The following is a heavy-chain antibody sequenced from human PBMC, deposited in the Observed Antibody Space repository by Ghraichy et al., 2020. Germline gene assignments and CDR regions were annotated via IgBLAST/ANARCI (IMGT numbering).Heavy chain of an antibody. D-gene: IGHD3-9*01. CDR2: ISSDGSGK. Sequence: GVLRLSCVASGFSFSRYSMHWVRQVPGKGLEWVAVISSDGSGKYYANSLKGRFAISRDNPKNTLYLQVNSLRGEDTAVFYCARVGNFDSASYRGYENHGVDVWGQGTTVTVSS. J-gene: IGHJ6*02. V-gene: IGHV3-30*09. CDR1: GFSFSRYS. CDR3: ARVGNFDSASYRGYENHGVDV.